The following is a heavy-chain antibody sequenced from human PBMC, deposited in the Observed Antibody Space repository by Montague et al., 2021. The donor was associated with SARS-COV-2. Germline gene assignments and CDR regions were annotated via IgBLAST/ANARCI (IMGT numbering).Heavy chain of an antibody. D-gene: IGHD6-13*01. CDR2: IFNSGST. CDR3: VRVGVSNWYSFFDY. V-gene: IGHV4-59*01. J-gene: IGHJ4*02. Sequence: SETLSLTCTVSGGSISSYYWSWIRQPPGKGLEWIGNIFNSGSTNYNPSLKSRVTISVDTSKNQLSLRLRSVTAADTAVYYCVRVGVSNWYSFFDYWGQGTLVTVSS. CDR1: GGSISSYY.